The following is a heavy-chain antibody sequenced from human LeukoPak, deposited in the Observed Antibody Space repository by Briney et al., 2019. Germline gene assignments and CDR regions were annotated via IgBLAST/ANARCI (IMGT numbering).Heavy chain of an antibody. D-gene: IGHD3-10*01. Sequence: PSETLSLTCTVSGYSISSGYYWGWIRQPPGKGLEWIGSIYHSGSTYYNPSLKSRVTISVGTSKNQFSLKLSSVTAADTAVYYCARGEIWVRGGRNWFDPWGQGTLVTVSS. V-gene: IGHV4-38-2*02. CDR2: IYHSGST. J-gene: IGHJ5*02. CDR3: ARGEIWVRGGRNWFDP. CDR1: GYSISSGYY.